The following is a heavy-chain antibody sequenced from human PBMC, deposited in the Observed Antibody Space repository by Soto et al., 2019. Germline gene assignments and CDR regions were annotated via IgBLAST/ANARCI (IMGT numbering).Heavy chain of an antibody. D-gene: IGHD4-17*01. CDR3: ARVFGRNPRLRHAFDI. CDR2: IKQDGSEK. CDR1: GFTFSSYW. J-gene: IGHJ3*02. V-gene: IGHV3-7*01. Sequence: PGGSLRLSCAASGFTFSSYWMSWVRQAPGKGLEWVANIKQDGSEKYYVDSVKGRFTISRDNAKNSLYLQMNSLRAEDTAVYYCARVFGRNPRLRHAFDIWGQGTMVNVSS.